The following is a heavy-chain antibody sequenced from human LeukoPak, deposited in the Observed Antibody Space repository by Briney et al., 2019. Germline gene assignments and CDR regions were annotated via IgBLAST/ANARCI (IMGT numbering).Heavy chain of an antibody. Sequence: KPSETLSLTCTVSGGSISSSSYYWGWIRQPPGKGLEWIGSIYYSGSTYYNPSLKSRVTISVDTSKNQFSLKLSSVTAADTAVYYCARDRSYIAVAGNWYFDLWGRGTLVTVSS. J-gene: IGHJ2*01. V-gene: IGHV4-39*07. CDR3: ARDRSYIAVAGNWYFDL. CDR2: IYYSGST. CDR1: GGSISSSSYY. D-gene: IGHD6-19*01.